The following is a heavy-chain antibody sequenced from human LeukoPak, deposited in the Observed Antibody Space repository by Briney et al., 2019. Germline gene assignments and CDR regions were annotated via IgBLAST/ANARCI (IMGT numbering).Heavy chain of an antibody. CDR1: GFTFSDYY. Sequence: GGSLRLSCAASGFTFSDYYMSWIRQAPGKGLEWVSYISFSGTTIYYADSVKGRFTISRDNAKNSLYLQMNSLRAEDTAVYYCASQHDILTGYYFDYWGQGTLVTVSS. CDR2: ISFSGTTI. D-gene: IGHD3-9*01. CDR3: ASQHDILTGYYFDY. V-gene: IGHV3-11*04. J-gene: IGHJ4*02.